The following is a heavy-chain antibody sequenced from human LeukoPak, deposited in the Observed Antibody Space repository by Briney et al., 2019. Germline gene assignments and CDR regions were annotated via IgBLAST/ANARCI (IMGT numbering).Heavy chain of an antibody. CDR1: GFTFRSYN. Sequence: GGSLRLSCAASGFTFRSYNMNWVRQAPGKGLEWVSYISSSSTTVYYADSVKGRFTISRDNANNSLYLQMNSLRAEDTAVYYCARDDCGSTTCYGDYWGQGTLVTVSS. J-gene: IGHJ4*02. D-gene: IGHD2-2*01. CDR3: ARDDCGSTTCYGDY. V-gene: IGHV3-48*01. CDR2: ISSSSTTV.